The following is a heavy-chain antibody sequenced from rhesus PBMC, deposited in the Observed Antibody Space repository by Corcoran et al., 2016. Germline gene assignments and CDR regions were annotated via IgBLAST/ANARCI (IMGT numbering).Heavy chain of an antibody. CDR2: FYGIGGRT. CDR3: VRKSIIAAGALDV. V-gene: IGHV4S9*01. CDR1: GGSINDYYH. J-gene: IGHJ5-2*02. D-gene: IGHD6-31*01. Sequence: QVLLQESGPGLVKPSETLSLSCAFSGGSINDYYHWYLIRQTPGKGREWIGNFYGIGGRTYYNPSLQSRVTISKDTSKSQFSLKLNSVTAADTAVYYCVRKSIIAAGALDVWGRGVLVIVSS.